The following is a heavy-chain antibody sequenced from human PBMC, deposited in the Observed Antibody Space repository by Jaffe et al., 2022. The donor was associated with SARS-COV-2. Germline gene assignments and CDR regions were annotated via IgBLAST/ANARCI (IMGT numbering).Heavy chain of an antibody. V-gene: IGHV1-69*01. J-gene: IGHJ6*03. CDR1: GGTFSSYA. D-gene: IGHD2-2*01. Sequence: QVQLVQSGAEVKKPGSSVKVSCKASGGTFSSYAISWVRQAPGQGLEWMGGIIPIFGTANYAQKFQGRVTITADESTSTAYMELSSLRSEDTAVYYCARPTRVPAAMGGQDTNYYYYMDVWGKGTTVTVSS. CDR2: IIPIFGTA. CDR3: ARPTRVPAAMGGQDTNYYYYMDV.